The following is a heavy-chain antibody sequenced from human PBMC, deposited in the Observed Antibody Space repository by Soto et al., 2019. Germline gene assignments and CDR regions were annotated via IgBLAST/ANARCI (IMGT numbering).Heavy chain of an antibody. D-gene: IGHD6-19*01. V-gene: IGHV1-18*01. J-gene: IGHJ1*01. Sequence: QVQLVQSGAEVKKPGASVKVSCKASGYTFTSYGISWVRLAPGQGLEWMGWISAYNGNTNYAQKLQGRVTMTTDTSTSTAYMELRSLRSDDTAVYYCAIDLKRGSGLNRPPEYFQHWGQGTLVTVSS. CDR1: GYTFTSYG. CDR3: AIDLKRGSGLNRPPEYFQH. CDR2: ISAYNGNT.